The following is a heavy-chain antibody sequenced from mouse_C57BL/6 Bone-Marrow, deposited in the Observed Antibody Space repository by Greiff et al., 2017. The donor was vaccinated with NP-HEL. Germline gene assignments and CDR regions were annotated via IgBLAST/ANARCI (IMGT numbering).Heavy chain of an antibody. CDR3: TGGDGYYGSFDY. CDR1: GFTFSNYW. Sequence: EVKLVESGGGLVQPGGSMKLSCVASGFTFSNYWMNWVRQSPEKGLEWVAQIRLKSDNYATHYAESVKGRFTISRDDSKSSVYLQMNNLRAEDTGIYYCTGGDGYYGSFDYWGQGTTLTVSS. J-gene: IGHJ2*01. V-gene: IGHV6-3*01. D-gene: IGHD2-3*01. CDR2: IRLKSDNYAT.